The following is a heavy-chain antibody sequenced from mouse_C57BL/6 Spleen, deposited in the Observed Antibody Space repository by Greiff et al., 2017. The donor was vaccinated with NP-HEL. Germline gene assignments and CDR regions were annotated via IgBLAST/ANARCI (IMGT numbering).Heavy chain of an antibody. Sequence: VQLQQSGAELVMPGASVKLSCKASGYTFTSYWMHWVKQRPGQGLEWIGEIDPSDSYTNYNQKFKGKSTLTVDKSSSTAYMQLSSLTSEDSAVYYCARRDYGSSYIDYWGQGTTLTVSS. CDR1: GYTFTSYW. D-gene: IGHD1-1*01. V-gene: IGHV1-69*01. CDR3: ARRDYGSSYIDY. CDR2: IDPSDSYT. J-gene: IGHJ2*01.